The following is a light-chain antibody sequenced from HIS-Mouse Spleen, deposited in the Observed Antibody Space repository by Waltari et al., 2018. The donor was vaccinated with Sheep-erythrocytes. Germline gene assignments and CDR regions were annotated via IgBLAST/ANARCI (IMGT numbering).Light chain of an antibody. Sequence: SYKLTQPPSVSVSPGQTARITCSGDALPKTYAYWYQQKSGQAPVLVIYEDSKRPSGIPERFSGSSSGTMATLTISGAQVEDEADYYCYSTDSSGKEVFGGGTKLTVL. CDR2: EDS. J-gene: IGLJ2*01. CDR3: YSTDSSGKEV. V-gene: IGLV3-10*01. CDR1: ALPKTY.